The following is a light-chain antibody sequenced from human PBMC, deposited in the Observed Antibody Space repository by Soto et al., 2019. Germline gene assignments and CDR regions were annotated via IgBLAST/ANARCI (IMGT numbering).Light chain of an antibody. CDR2: GAS. V-gene: IGKV3-20*01. J-gene: IGKJ3*01. CDR3: QQYGGSPLT. Sequence: EIVLTQSPGTLSLSPGERATLSCRASQSVNSNYLAWYQQKPGQSPRLLIYGASIRAAGVPDRISGSGPGTAFTLTISRLEPEDFALYYCQQYGGSPLTFGAGTKVDFK. CDR1: QSVNSNY.